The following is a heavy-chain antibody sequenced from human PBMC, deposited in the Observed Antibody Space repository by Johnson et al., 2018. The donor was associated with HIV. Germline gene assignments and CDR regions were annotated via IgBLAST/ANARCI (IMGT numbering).Heavy chain of an antibody. Sequence: QVLLVESGGGVVQPGRSLRLSCAASGFTFSSRAFHWVRQAPGKGLEWVAVISYDGSNKYYADSVKGRFTISRDNSKNTLYLQMNSLRAEDTAVYYCARELPSYDILTGPGAFDIWGQGTMVTVSS. CDR1: GFTFSSRA. J-gene: IGHJ3*02. CDR3: ARELPSYDILTGPGAFDI. V-gene: IGHV3-30-3*01. D-gene: IGHD3-9*01. CDR2: ISYDGSNK.